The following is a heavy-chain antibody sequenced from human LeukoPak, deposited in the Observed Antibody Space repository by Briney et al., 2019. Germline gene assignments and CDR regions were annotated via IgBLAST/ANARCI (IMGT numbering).Heavy chain of an antibody. D-gene: IGHD2-15*01. CDR1: GFTFSSYW. V-gene: IGHV3-7*01. J-gene: IGHJ4*02. CDR3: AADSGGSRY. CDR2: IKQDGSEK. Sequence: GGSLRLSCAASGFTFSSYWMSWVRQAPGRGLEWVANIKQDGSEKYYADSVKGRFTISRDNAKNSLYLQMNSLRVEDTAMYYCAADSGGSRYWGQGTLATVSS.